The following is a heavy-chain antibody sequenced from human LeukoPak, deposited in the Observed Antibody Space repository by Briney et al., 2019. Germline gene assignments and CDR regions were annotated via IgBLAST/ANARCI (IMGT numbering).Heavy chain of an antibody. V-gene: IGHV1-69*01. J-gene: IGHJ4*02. CDR2: IIPIFGTA. D-gene: IGHD2-15*01. CDR1: GGTFSSYA. CDR3: ARGWYLEYYFDY. Sequence: GASVKVSCKASGGTFSSYAISWVRQAPGQGLEWMGGIIPIFGTANYAQKFQGRVTITADESTSTAYMELSSLRSEDTAVYYCARGWYLEYYFDYWGQGTLVTVSS.